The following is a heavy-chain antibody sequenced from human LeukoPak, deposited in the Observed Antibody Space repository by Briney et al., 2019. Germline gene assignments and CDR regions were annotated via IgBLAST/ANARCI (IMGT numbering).Heavy chain of an antibody. CDR1: GFTFDDYG. D-gene: IGHD1-1*01. V-gene: IGHV3-74*03. J-gene: IGHJ6*02. CDR2: ISSDGSST. Sequence: GGSLRLSCAASGFTFDDYGMSWVRQAPGKGLVWVSRISSDGSSTMYADSVKGRFTISRDNAKNTLYLQMNSLRAEDTAVYYCARFWNHGMDVWGQGTTVTVSS. CDR3: ARFWNHGMDV.